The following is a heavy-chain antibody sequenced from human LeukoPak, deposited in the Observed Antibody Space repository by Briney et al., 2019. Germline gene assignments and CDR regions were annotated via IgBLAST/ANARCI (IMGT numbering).Heavy chain of an antibody. Sequence: ASVKVSCKASGYTFSSYYTRWVRQAPGQGLEWMGVINPSVGSTSYAQKFQGRVTMTRDTSTSTVYMELSSLRSEDTAIYYCARDQGPRYIDYWGQGTLVTVSS. J-gene: IGHJ4*02. CDR2: INPSVGST. V-gene: IGHV1-46*01. CDR3: ARDQGPRYIDY. CDR1: GYTFSSYY.